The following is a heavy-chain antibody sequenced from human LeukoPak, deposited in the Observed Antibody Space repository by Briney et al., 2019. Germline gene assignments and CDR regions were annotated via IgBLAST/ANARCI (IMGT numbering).Heavy chain of an antibody. V-gene: IGHV3-53*05. CDR1: GFTVSSNY. CDR2: IYSGGST. CDR3: AMGRGIAVAGTDY. J-gene: IGHJ4*02. D-gene: IGHD6-19*01. Sequence: GGSLRLSCAASGFTVSSNYMSWVRQAPGKGLEWVSVIYSGGSTYYADSVKGRFTISRDNSKNTLYLQMNSLRVEDTAVYYCAMGRGIAVAGTDYWGQGTLVTVSS.